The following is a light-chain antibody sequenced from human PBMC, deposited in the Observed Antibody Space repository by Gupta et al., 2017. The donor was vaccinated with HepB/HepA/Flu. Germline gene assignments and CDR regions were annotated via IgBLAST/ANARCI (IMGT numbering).Light chain of an antibody. CDR1: QGISSY. Sequence: AIRMTQSPSSFSASTGDRVTITCRASQGISSYLAWYQQKPGKAPKLLIYAASTLQSGVPSRFSGSGSGTDFTLTISGLQSEDFATYYCQQYYSYPLTFGQGTKVEIK. V-gene: IGKV1-8*01. CDR2: AAS. CDR3: QQYYSYPLT. J-gene: IGKJ1*01.